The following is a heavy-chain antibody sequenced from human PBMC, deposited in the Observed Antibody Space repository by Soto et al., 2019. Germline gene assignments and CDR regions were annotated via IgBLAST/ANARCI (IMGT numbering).Heavy chain of an antibody. CDR3: ARDIAVAANWFDP. CDR2: IKQDGSEK. Sequence: EVQLVESGGGLVQPGGCLRLSCAASGFTFSSYWMSWVRQAPGKGLEWVANIKQDGSEKYYVDSVKGRFTISRDNAKNSLYMQMNSLRAEDTAVYYCARDIAVAANWFDPWGQGTLVTVSS. V-gene: IGHV3-7*01. J-gene: IGHJ5*02. D-gene: IGHD6-19*01. CDR1: GFTFSSYW.